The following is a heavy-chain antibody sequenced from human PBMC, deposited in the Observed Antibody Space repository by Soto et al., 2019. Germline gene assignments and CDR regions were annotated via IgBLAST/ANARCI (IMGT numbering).Heavy chain of an antibody. V-gene: IGHV4-31*03. J-gene: IGHJ6*02. CDR2: IYYSGSS. CDR1: GGSINSANYY. CDR3: ARDSGVAVGSTRYYYGMDV. Sequence: PSETLSLTCTVSGGSINSANYYWSWIRQHPGKGLEWIGHIYYSGSSYYNPSLQSRLTISVDTSKNQFSLQLSSVTVADTAVYYCARDSGVAVGSTRYYYGMDVWGQGTTVTVSS. D-gene: IGHD2-15*01.